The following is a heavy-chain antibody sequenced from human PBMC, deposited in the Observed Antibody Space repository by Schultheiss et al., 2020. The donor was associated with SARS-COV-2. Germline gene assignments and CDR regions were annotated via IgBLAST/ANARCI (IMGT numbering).Heavy chain of an antibody. CDR2: IYSCGST. V-gene: IGHV3-NL1*01. J-gene: IGHJ4*02. CDR1: GFTFSSYG. Sequence: GGSLRLSCAASGFTFSSYGMHWVRQAPGKGLEWVSVIYSCGSTYYADSVKGRFTISRDNSKNTLYLQMNSLRAEDTAVYYCARDSNWAFDYWGQGTLVTVSS. CDR3: ARDSNWAFDY. D-gene: IGHD7-27*01.